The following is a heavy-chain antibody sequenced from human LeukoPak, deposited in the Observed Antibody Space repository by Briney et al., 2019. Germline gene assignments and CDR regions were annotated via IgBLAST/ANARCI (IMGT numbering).Heavy chain of an antibody. CDR3: ATYFYDTTGPGDY. J-gene: IGHJ4*02. D-gene: IGHD3-22*01. Sequence: SETLSLTCTVSGGSISSSSYYWGWIRQPPGKGLEWIGSIYYSGSTHYNPSLKSRVTISVDTSKNQFSLTLTSVTAADTAIYYCATYFYDTTGPGDYWGQGTLVTVSS. V-gene: IGHV4-39*07. CDR1: GGSISSSSYY. CDR2: IYYSGST.